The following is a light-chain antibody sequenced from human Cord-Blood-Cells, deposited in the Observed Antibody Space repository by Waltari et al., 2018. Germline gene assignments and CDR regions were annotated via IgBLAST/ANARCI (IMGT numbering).Light chain of an antibody. J-gene: IGKJ5*01. CDR1: QSVSSY. CDR3: QQRSNWPIT. Sequence: EIVLTQSPATLSLSPGERATLSCRASQSVSSYLAWYQPKPGQSPRRLIYDASNRATCIPARFSGSGSGTDFTLTISSLDPEDFAVYYFQQRSNWPITLGQGTRLEIK. V-gene: IGKV3-11*01. CDR2: DAS.